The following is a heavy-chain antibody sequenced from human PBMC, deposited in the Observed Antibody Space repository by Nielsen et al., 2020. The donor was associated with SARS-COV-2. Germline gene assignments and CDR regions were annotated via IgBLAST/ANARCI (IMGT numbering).Heavy chain of an antibody. CDR1: GFTFSSYA. V-gene: IGHV3-30-3*01. J-gene: IGHJ6*02. D-gene: IGHD2-15*01. Sequence: GESLKIFCAASGFTFSSYAMHWVRQAPGKGLEWVAVISYDGSNKYYADSVKGRFTISRDNSKNTLYLQMNSLRAEDTAVYYCAGSLLDYYGMDVWGQGTTVTVSS. CDR2: ISYDGSNK. CDR3: AGSLLDYYGMDV.